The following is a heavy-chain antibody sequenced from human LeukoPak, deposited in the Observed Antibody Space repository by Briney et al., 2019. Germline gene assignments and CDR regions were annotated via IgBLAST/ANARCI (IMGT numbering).Heavy chain of an antibody. CDR2: ISSNGGST. Sequence: PGGSLRLSCSASGFTFSSYAMHWVRQAPGKGLEYVSAISSNGGSTYYADSVKGRFTISRDNSKNTLYLQMSILRAEDTAVYYCVKPIAAAGDWYFDLWGRGTLVTVSS. CDR3: VKPIAAAGDWYFDL. V-gene: IGHV3-64D*06. J-gene: IGHJ2*01. CDR1: GFTFSSYA. D-gene: IGHD6-13*01.